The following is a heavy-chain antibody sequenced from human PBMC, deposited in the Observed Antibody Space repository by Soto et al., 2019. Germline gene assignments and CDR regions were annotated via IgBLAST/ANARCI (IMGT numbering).Heavy chain of an antibody. J-gene: IGHJ5*02. V-gene: IGHV4-39*01. D-gene: IGHD3-10*01. CDR1: GGSISSSSYY. CDR2: IYYSGST. Sequence: PSETLSLTCTVSGGSISSSSYYWGWIRQPPGKGLEWIGSIYYSGSTYYNPSLKSRVTISVDTSKNQFSLKLSSVTAADTAVYYCARHLLWFGELSTQNFDPWGQGTLVTVSS. CDR3: ARHLLWFGELSTQNFDP.